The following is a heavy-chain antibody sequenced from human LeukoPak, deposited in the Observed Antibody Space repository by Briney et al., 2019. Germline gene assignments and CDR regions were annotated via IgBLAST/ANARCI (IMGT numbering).Heavy chain of an antibody. V-gene: IGHV1-69*05. Sequence: SVKVSGKASGGTFSSYAISWLRQAPGQGLEWMGGIIPIFGTANYAQKFQGRVTITTDESTSTAYMELSSLRSEDTAVYYCAIYTGYSSSPLSDWGKGTTVTVSS. D-gene: IGHD6-6*01. CDR2: IIPIFGTA. J-gene: IGHJ6*04. CDR1: GGTFSSYA. CDR3: AIYTGYSSSPLSD.